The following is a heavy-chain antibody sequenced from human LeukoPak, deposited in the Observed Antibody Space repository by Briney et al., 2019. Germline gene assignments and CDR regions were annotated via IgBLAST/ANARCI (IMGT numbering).Heavy chain of an antibody. CDR2: IYSGGST. D-gene: IGHD3-9*01. J-gene: IGHJ5*02. V-gene: IGHV3-53*01. CDR1: GGSFSGYY. CDR3: ARAPYYDILIPPAFDP. Sequence: PSETLSLTCAVYGGSFSGYYWSWIRQPPGKGLEWVSVIYSGGSTYYADSVKGRFTISRDNSKNTLYLQMNSLRAEDTAVYYCARAPYYDILIPPAFDPWGQGTLVTVSS.